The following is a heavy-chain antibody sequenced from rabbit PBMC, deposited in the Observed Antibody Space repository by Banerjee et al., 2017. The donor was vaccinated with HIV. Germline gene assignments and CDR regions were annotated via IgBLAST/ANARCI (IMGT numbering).Heavy chain of an antibody. CDR1: GFSFSSSYW. Sequence: QEQLVESGGDLVKPEGSLTLTCTASGFSFSSSYWICWVRQAPGKGLEWIACIYAGSSGSTYYASWVNGRFTISTSTSLNTVDLKMTSLTAADTATYFCGRGIYIGYGWGIDYFNLWGPGTLVTVS. J-gene: IGHJ4*01. CDR2: IYAGSSGST. CDR3: GRGIYIGYGWGIDYFNL. D-gene: IGHD6-1*01. V-gene: IGHV1S45*01.